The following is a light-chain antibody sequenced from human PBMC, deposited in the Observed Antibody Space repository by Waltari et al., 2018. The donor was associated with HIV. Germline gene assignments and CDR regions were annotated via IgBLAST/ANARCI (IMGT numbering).Light chain of an antibody. V-gene: IGLV3-21*02. Sequence: SYVMTQSPSVSVAPGQTARSTCGGYNIGSKTVHWYQQKPGQAPVLVVYDDSVRPSGIPERFSGSNSGNTATLTISRVEAGDEAGYYCQVWETIGDHRVFGGGTTLTVL. CDR3: QVWETIGDHRV. CDR2: DDS. CDR1: NIGSKT. J-gene: IGLJ3*02.